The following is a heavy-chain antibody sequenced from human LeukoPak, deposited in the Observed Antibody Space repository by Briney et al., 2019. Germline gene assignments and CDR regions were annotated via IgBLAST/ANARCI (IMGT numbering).Heavy chain of an antibody. V-gene: IGHV3-21*01. J-gene: IGHJ6*02. CDR2: ISSSSSYI. Sequence: KPGGSLRLSCAASGFTFSSYSMNWVRRAPGKGLEWVSSISSSSSYIYYADSVKGRFTISRDNAKNSLYLQMNSLRAEDTAVYYCARDRDCSGGSCYSNYYYGMDVWGQGTTVTVSS. CDR1: GFTFSSYS. D-gene: IGHD2-15*01. CDR3: ARDRDCSGGSCYSNYYYGMDV.